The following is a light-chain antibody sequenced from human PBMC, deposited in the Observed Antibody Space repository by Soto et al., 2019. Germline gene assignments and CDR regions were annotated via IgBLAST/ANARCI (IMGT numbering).Light chain of an antibody. Sequence: DIQLTQSPSSLSASVGDRVTITCRASQGISSYLAWYQQKPGKAPKLLIYAASTLQTGVPSRFSGSGSGTDFTLTISSLQPEDVATYYCQQYNSSPVTFGQGTKVEIK. J-gene: IGKJ1*01. CDR3: QQYNSSPVT. CDR2: AAS. CDR1: QGISSY. V-gene: IGKV1-27*01.